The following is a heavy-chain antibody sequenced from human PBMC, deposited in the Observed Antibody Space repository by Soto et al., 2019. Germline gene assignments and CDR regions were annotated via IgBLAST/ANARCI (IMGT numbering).Heavy chain of an antibody. V-gene: IGHV3-30*04. CDR2: ISYDGSNK. CDR1: GFTFSSYA. J-gene: IGHJ3*02. CDR3: AREPLPDWEPPMGGDDAFDI. D-gene: IGHD1-26*01. Sequence: GGSLRLSCAASGFTFSSYAMHWVRQAPGKGLEWVAVISYDGSNKYYADSVKGRFTISRDNSKNTLYLQMNSLRAEDTAVYYCAREPLPDWEPPMGGDDAFDIWGQGTMVTVSS.